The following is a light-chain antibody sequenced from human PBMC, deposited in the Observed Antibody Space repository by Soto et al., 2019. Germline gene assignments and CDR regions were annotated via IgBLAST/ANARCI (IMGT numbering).Light chain of an antibody. V-gene: IGLV1-40*01. CDR1: SSNIGATYD. CDR2: GNS. Sequence: SSLTQPPSVSGPPGQMVTISCTGSSSNIGATYDVQWYQQLPGTAPKLLIYGNSNRPSGVPDRFSGSKSGTSASLAITGLQADDEADYYCQSYDSSLSAHYVFGTGTKVTVL. J-gene: IGLJ1*01. CDR3: QSYDSSLSAHYV.